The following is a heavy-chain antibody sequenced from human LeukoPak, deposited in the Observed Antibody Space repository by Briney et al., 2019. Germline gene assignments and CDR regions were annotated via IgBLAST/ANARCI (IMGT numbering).Heavy chain of an antibody. Sequence: SVTLSLTCTVSTGSISSSNYFWGWLRQPPGLGRERNGSIYYSGSNYYNPSLRSRCPISVDTSKTQFTLKLSAVTAADTAVYYCASPAAAPDPYAAFDIWGQGTMASASS. CDR2: IYYSGSN. D-gene: IGHD3-16*01. CDR1: TGSISSSNYF. CDR3: ASPAAAPDPYAAFDI. J-gene: IGHJ3*02. V-gene: IGHV4-39*06.